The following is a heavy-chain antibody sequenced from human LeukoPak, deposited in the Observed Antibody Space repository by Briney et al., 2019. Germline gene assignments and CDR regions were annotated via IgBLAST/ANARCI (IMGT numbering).Heavy chain of an antibody. CDR3: ASKMGATRSNVDY. CDR1: GGSFSGYY. CDR2: INHSGST. J-gene: IGHJ4*02. Sequence: PSDTLSLTCAVYGGSFSGYYWSWIRQPPGKGLEWIGEINHSGSTNYNPSLKSRVTISVDTSKNQFSLKLSCLTAADTAVYYCASKMGATRSNVDYWGQGTLVTVSS. V-gene: IGHV4-34*01. D-gene: IGHD1-26*01.